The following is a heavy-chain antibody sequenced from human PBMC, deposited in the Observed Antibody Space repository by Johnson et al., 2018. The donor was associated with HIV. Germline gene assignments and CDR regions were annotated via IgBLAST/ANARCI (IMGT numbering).Heavy chain of an antibody. CDR2: IKSQTDGGTI. V-gene: IGHV3-15*01. CDR3: TTFYCGGDCYAFDI. D-gene: IGHD2-21*01. Sequence: VQLVESGGGVVQPGRSLRLSCAASGFTFNSYAMHWVRQAPAKGLEWVGRIKSQTDGGTIDYAASVQVRFTISRDDSRNTVYLQMNSLKSEDTAVYYCTTFYCGGDCYAFDIWGQGTMVTVSS. J-gene: IGHJ3*02. CDR1: GFTFNSYA.